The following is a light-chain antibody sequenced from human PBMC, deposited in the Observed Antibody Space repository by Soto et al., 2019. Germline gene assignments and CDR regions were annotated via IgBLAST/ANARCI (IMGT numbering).Light chain of an antibody. CDR3: QQYNDYYWKT. J-gene: IGKJ1*01. Sequence: EIVMAQSPATLSVSPGGRATLSCRASQSISGTLAWYQQRPGQATRLLIYDASNRATGIPARFSGSGSGTDFTLTVSSLQPDDFATYYCQQYNDYYWKTFGPGTKVDIK. CDR2: DAS. CDR1: QSISGT. V-gene: IGKV3D-15*01.